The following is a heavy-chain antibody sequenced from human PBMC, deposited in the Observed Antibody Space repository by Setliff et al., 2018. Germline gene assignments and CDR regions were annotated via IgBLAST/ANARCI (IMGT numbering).Heavy chain of an antibody. Sequence: GESLKISCKGSGYSFANSWIAWVRQMPGKGLEWMGVIYAGDSDTRYRPSFQGQVTISVDKSISSAYLQWRSLKASDTAMYYCARVGSQGGYYFDSWGQGTLVTVSS. CDR3: ARVGSQGGYYFDS. D-gene: IGHD3-10*01. J-gene: IGHJ4*02. CDR2: IYAGDSDT. CDR1: GYSFANSW. V-gene: IGHV5-51*01.